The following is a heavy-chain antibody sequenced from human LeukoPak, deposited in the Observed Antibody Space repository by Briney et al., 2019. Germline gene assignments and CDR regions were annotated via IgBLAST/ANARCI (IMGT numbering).Heavy chain of an antibody. J-gene: IGHJ4*02. CDR3: ARWRNYSDPFDY. V-gene: IGHV4-34*01. CDR1: GGSFSGYY. Sequence: PSETLSLTCAVYGGSFSGYYWSWIRQPPGKGLEWIGEINHSGSTNYNPSLKSRVTISVDTSKNQFSLKLSSVTAADTAVYYCARWRNYSDPFDYWGQGTLVTVSS. CDR2: INHSGST. D-gene: IGHD4-17*01.